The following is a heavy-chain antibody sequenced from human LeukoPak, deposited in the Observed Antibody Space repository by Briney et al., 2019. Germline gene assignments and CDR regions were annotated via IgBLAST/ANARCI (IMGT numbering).Heavy chain of an antibody. CDR3: ATDGAGFDT. CDR2: ISIGGTNT. J-gene: IGHJ5*02. Sequence: KPGGSLRLSCAASGFTFNDYYMSWIRQAPGKGLEWLSYISIGGTNTHYADSVKGRFTISRDNAKKSLYLEMNNLRAEDTAVYYCATDGAGFDTWGQGVLVTVSS. V-gene: IGHV3-11*01. CDR1: GFTFNDYY.